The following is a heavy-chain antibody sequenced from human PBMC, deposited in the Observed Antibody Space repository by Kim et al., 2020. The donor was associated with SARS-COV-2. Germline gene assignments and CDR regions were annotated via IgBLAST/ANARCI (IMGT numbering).Heavy chain of an antibody. V-gene: IGHV3-33*01. J-gene: IGHJ4*02. D-gene: IGHD1-20*01. CDR1: GFPLSVYG. CDR2: LWNDGNNK. Sequence: GGSLRLSCAASGFPLSVYGMHWVRQAPGKGLEWVAVLWNDGNNKYYADSVRGRFTVSRDTSKNTLYLQMSSLKAEDTAVYYCARDVLSLDNHADYWGQGALVTVSS. CDR3: ARDVLSLDNHADY.